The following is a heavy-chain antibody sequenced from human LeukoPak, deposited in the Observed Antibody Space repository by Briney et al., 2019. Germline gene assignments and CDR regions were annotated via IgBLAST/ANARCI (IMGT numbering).Heavy chain of an antibody. CDR1: GGSISSYY. V-gene: IGHV4-59*12. CDR3: ARDSSGYYFFVY. CDR2: IYYSGST. D-gene: IGHD3-22*01. Sequence: SETLSLTCTVSGGSISSYYWSWIRQPPGKGLEWIGYIYYSGSTNYNPSLKSRVTISVDTSKNQFSLKLSSVTAADTAVYYCARDSSGYYFFVYWGQGTLVTVSS. J-gene: IGHJ4*02.